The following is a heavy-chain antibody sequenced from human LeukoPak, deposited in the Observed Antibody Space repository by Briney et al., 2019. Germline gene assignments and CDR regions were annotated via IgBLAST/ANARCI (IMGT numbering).Heavy chain of an antibody. J-gene: IGHJ4*02. CDR3: ATGLDGWFGSEAFDY. V-gene: IGHV1-24*01. CDR2: FDPEDGET. CDR1: GYTLTELS. Sequence: GASVKVSCKVSGYTLTELSMHWVRQAPGKGLEWMGGFDPEDGETIYAQKFQGRVTMTEVTSTDTAYMELSSLRSEDTAVYYCATGLDGWFGSEAFDYWGQGTLVTVSS. D-gene: IGHD3-10*01.